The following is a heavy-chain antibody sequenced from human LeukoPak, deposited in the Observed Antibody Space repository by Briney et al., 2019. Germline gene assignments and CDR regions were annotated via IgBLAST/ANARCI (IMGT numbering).Heavy chain of an antibody. D-gene: IGHD6-13*01. V-gene: IGHV4-4*07. CDR3: ARDRRKAAAPNWFDP. J-gene: IGHJ5*02. Sequence: SETLSLTCTASGGSISSYYWSWIRQPAGKGLEWIGRIYTSGSTNYNPSLKSRVTMSVDTSKNQFSLKLSSVTAADTAVYYCARDRRKAAAPNWFDPWGQGTLVTVSS. CDR1: GGSISSYY. CDR2: IYTSGST.